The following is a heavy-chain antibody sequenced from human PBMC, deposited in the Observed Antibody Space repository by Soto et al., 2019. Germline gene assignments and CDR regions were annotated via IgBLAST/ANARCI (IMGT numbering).Heavy chain of an antibody. D-gene: IGHD2-2*01. CDR3: AHAYGGTSWPNDAFDV. Sequence: QITLKESGPTLVKPTQTLTLTCTFSGFSLSTDGVGVGWIRQPPGRVLEWLALIYWDDDQRYSPSLKTRLTITKDSSNNQVVLTMTNMDPVDTATYYCAHAYGGTSWPNDAFDVWGPGTVVTVSS. J-gene: IGHJ3*01. V-gene: IGHV2-5*02. CDR1: GFSLSTDGVG. CDR2: IYWDDDQ.